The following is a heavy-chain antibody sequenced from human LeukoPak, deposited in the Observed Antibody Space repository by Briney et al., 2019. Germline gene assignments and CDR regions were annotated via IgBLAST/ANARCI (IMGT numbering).Heavy chain of an antibody. J-gene: IGHJ6*03. V-gene: IGHV4-59*01. Sequence: PSETLSLTCTVSGGSISRYYWSWIRQPAGKGLEWVGYIYYSGSTNYNPSLKSRVTISVDTSKNQFSLKLSSVTAADTAVYYCARSGTTYYYYYMDVWGKGTTVTVSS. D-gene: IGHD1-14*01. CDR2: IYYSGST. CDR1: GGSISRYY. CDR3: ARSGTTYYYYYMDV.